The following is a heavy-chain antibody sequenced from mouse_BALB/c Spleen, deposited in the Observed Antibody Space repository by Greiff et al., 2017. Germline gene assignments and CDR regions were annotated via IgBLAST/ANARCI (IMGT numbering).Heavy chain of an antibody. CDR1: GFNIKDYY. D-gene: IGHD1-1*01. J-gene: IGHJ2*01. CDR2: IDPENGDT. V-gene: IGHV14-4*02. Sequence: SGAELARSGASVKLSCTASGFNIKDYYMHWVKQRPEQGLEWIGWIDPENGDTEYAPKFQGKATMTADTSSNTAYLQLSSLTSEDTAVYYCNAHYYGSSFDYWGQGTTLTVSS. CDR3: NAHYYGSSFDY.